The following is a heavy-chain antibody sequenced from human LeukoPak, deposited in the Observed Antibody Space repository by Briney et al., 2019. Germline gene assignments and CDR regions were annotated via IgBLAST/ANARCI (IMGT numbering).Heavy chain of an antibody. J-gene: IGHJ5*02. V-gene: IGHV3-7*03. CDR2: IKQDGSEK. CDR3: AKDMGIAARPNWFDP. CDR1: GFTFSSYS. D-gene: IGHD6-6*01. Sequence: PGGSLRLSCAASGFTFSSYSMNWVRQAPGKGLEWVANIKQDGSEKYYVDSVKGRFTISRDNSKNTLYLQMNSLRAEDTAVYYCAKDMGIAARPNWFDPWGQGTLVTVSS.